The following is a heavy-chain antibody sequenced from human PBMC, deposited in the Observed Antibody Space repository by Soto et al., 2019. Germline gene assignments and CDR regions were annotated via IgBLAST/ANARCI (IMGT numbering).Heavy chain of an antibody. CDR2: IVVGSGNT. J-gene: IGHJ4*02. D-gene: IGHD3-22*01. V-gene: IGHV1-58*01. Sequence: GASVKVSCKASGFTFTSSAVQCVRQARGQRLEWIGWIVVGSGNTNYAQKFQERVTITRDMSTSTAYMELSSLRSEDTAVYYCAADLIGKDGRADYWGQGTLVPSPQ. CDR1: GFTFTSSA. CDR3: AADLIGKDGRADY.